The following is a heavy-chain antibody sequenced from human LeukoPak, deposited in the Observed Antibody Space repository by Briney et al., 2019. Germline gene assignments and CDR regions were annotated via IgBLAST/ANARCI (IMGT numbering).Heavy chain of an antibody. Sequence: GGSLRLSCAASGFTFSSYEMNWVRQAPGKGLEWVSYISSSGSTIYYADSVKGRFTISRDNGKKSLSLEMNSLRDEDTAVYYCARAKSSNGNYYLRDAFDMWGQGTVVTVSS. CDR3: ARAKSSNGNYYLRDAFDM. D-gene: IGHD3-22*01. J-gene: IGHJ3*02. CDR1: GFTFSSYE. V-gene: IGHV3-48*03. CDR2: ISSSGSTI.